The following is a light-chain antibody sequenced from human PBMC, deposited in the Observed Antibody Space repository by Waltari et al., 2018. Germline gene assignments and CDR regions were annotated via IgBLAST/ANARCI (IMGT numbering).Light chain of an antibody. Sequence: EIVMTQSPATLSVSPGERATLSCRASQSVSSNLAWSQQKPGQAPRPLIYGASTRATGIPARFSVSGSGTEFTLTISSLQSEDFAVYYCQQYNNWPPLTFGGGTKVEIK. CDR2: GAS. J-gene: IGKJ4*01. V-gene: IGKV3-15*01. CDR1: QSVSSN. CDR3: QQYNNWPPLT.